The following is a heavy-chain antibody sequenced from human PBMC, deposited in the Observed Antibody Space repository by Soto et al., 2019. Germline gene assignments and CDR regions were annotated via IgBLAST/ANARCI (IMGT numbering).Heavy chain of an antibody. J-gene: IGHJ4*02. Sequence: EVQLAESGGDLVQPGGSLRLSCAASGFTFSRFSMHWVRQLPGKGLVWVSRINDDASRIRYADSVKGRFTISRDNAKNTLYLQMNSLRAEDTAVYYCARDVEVQGFDYWGQGTLVTVSS. D-gene: IGHD2-15*01. V-gene: IGHV3-74*01. CDR2: INDDASRI. CDR1: GFTFSRFS. CDR3: ARDVEVQGFDY.